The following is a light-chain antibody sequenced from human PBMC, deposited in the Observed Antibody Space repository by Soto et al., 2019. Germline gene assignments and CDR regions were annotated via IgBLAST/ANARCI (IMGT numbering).Light chain of an antibody. CDR1: SSDVGGHNY. CDR2: EVS. Sequence: QSALTQPASVSGSPGQSITISCTGTSSDVGGHNYVSWYQQHPGKAPKLMIYEVSNWPSGVSNRFSGSKSGNTASLTISGLQAEDEADYYCSSYAISSVVFGGGTKVTVL. CDR3: SSYAISSVV. V-gene: IGLV2-14*01. J-gene: IGLJ2*01.